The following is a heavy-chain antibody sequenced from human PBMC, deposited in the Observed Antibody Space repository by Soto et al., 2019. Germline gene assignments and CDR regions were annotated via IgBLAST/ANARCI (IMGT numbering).Heavy chain of an antibody. V-gene: IGHV3-48*02. J-gene: IGHJ3*02. D-gene: IGHD3-9*01. Sequence: EVQLVESGGGLVQPGGSLRLSCAASGFTFSSYSMNWVRQAPGKGLEWVSYISSSSSTIYYADSVKGRFTISRDNAKKSLYLQMNSLRDEDTAVYYCAREGYDILTADDAFDIWGQGTMVTVSS. CDR3: AREGYDILTADDAFDI. CDR1: GFTFSSYS. CDR2: ISSSSSTI.